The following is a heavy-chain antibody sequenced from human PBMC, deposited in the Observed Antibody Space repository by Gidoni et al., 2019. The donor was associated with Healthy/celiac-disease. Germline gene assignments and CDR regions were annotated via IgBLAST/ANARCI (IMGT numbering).Heavy chain of an antibody. Sequence: QVQLVESGGGVVQPGRSLRLSCAASGFTFSSHAMHWVRQAPGKGLEWVAVISYDGSNKYYADSVKGRFTISRDNSKNTLYLQMNSLRAEDTAVYYCAGDGDAMIVVVITVRGWYFDLWGRGTLVTVSS. CDR3: AGDGDAMIVVVITVRGWYFDL. D-gene: IGHD3-22*01. J-gene: IGHJ2*01. CDR2: ISYDGSNK. CDR1: GFTFSSHA. V-gene: IGHV3-30-3*01.